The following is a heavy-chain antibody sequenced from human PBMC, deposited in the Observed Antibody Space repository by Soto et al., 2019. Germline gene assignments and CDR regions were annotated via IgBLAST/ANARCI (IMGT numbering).Heavy chain of an antibody. CDR1: GGSISSYY. CDR2: IYYSGST. V-gene: IGHV4-59*01. CDR3: ARVPLLHSGYVFPYFDY. Sequence: SETLSLTCTVSGGSISSYYWSWIRQPPGKGLEWIGYIYYSGSTNYNPSLKSRVTISVDTSKNQFSLKLSSVTAADTAVYYCARVPLLHSGYVFPYFDYWGRGTLVTVSS. J-gene: IGHJ4*02. D-gene: IGHD5-12*01.